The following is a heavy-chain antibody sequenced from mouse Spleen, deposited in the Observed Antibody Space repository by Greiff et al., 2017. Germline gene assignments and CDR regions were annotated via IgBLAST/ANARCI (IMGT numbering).Heavy chain of an antibody. J-gene: IGHJ2*01. CDR2: ISSGGSYT. D-gene: IGHD1-1*01. CDR1: GFTFSSYG. V-gene: IGHV5-6*01. CDR3: ARHGDYYGSSYGY. Sequence: EVQLQESGGDLVKPGGSLKLSCAASGFTFSSYGMSWVRQTPDKRLEWVATISSGGSYTYYPDSVKGRFTISRDNAKNTLYLQMSSLKSEDTAMYYCARHGDYYGSSYGYWGQGTTLTVSS.